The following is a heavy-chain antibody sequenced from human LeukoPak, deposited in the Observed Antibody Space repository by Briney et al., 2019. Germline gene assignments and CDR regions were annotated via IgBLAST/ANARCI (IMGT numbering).Heavy chain of an antibody. CDR1: GGSISSYY. V-gene: IGHV4-59*08. CDR3: ARRSDYGFYYGMDV. Sequence: SETLSLTCTVSGGSISSYYWSWIRQPPGKGLEWIGYIYFSGGTNYSPSLKSRVTISLDTSKNQFSLKLSSVTAADTAVYYCARRSDYGFYYGMDVWGQGTRVTVSS. J-gene: IGHJ6*02. D-gene: IGHD4-17*01. CDR2: IYFSGGT.